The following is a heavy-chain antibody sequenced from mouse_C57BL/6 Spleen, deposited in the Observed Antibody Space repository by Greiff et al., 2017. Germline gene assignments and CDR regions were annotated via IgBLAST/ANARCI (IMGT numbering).Heavy chain of an antibody. J-gene: IGHJ2*01. CDR1: GYTFTSYW. CDR3: ARSLTGRYFDY. Sequence: QVQLQQPGAELVKPGASVKLSCKASGYTFTSYWMQWVKQRPGQGLEWIGEIDPSDSYTNYNQKFKGKATLTVDTSSSTAYMQLSSLTSEDSAVYYCARSLTGRYFDYWGQGTTLTVSS. V-gene: IGHV1-50*01. D-gene: IGHD4-1*01. CDR2: IDPSDSYT.